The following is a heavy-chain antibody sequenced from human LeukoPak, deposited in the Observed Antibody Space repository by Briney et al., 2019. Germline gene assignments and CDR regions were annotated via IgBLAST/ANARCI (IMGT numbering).Heavy chain of an antibody. CDR3: ARHQEAAAASGYFDY. J-gene: IGHJ4*02. Sequence: ASVKVSCKASGSTLSSDSISWVRQAPGLGLEWMGSFIPIFGTTNFAQKFRGRVTITADESPDTAYMELSSLKSDDTAMYYCARHQEAAAASGYFDYWGQGTLLTVSS. V-gene: IGHV1-69*13. CDR1: GSTLSSDS. CDR2: FIPIFGTT. D-gene: IGHD6-13*01.